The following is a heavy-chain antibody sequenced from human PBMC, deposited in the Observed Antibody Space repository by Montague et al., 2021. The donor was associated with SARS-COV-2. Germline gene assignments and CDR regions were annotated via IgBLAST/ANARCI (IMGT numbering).Heavy chain of an antibody. V-gene: IGHV4-34*01. J-gene: IGHJ4*02. CDR1: GGSFSGYN. D-gene: IGHD3-16*01. CDR2: INQSGRT. Sequence: SETLSLTCAVYGGSFSGYNWSWIRQPPEKGLEWIGEINQSGRTNNNPSLKSRVIISVDTSKNQFSLKLSSVTAADTAVYYYARRGSSVWGYTVSAELDYWGQGTLVIVSS. CDR3: ARRGSSVWGYTVSAELDY.